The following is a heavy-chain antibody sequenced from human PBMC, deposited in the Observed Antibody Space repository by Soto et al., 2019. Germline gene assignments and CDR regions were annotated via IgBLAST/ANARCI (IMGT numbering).Heavy chain of an antibody. CDR2: IYYSGST. CDR3: ASSPSYCSSTSCYIDY. CDR1: GGSISSYY. D-gene: IGHD2-2*02. V-gene: IGHV4-59*01. Sequence: LSLTCTVSGGSISSYYWSWIRQPPGKGLEWIGYIYYSGSTNYNPSLKSRVTISVDTSKNQFSLKLSSVTAADTAVYYCASSPSYCSSTSCYIDYWGQGTLVTVSS. J-gene: IGHJ4*02.